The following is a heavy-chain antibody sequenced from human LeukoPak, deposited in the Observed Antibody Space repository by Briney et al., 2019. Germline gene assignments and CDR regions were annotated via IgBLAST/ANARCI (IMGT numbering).Heavy chain of an antibody. V-gene: IGHV3-23*01. D-gene: IGHD1-26*01. Sequence: TGGSLRLSCAASGFTFSSYAMSWVRQAPGKGLEWVSAISGSGDSTYYADSVKGRFTISRDNAKSSLFLQMNSLRAEDTAVYYCARGSGNYFARFYFDSWGQGTLVTVSS. J-gene: IGHJ4*02. CDR3: ARGSGNYFARFYFDS. CDR1: GFTFSSYA. CDR2: ISGSGDST.